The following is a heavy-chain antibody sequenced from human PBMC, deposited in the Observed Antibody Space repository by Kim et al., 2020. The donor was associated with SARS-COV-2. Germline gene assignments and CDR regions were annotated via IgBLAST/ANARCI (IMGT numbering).Heavy chain of an antibody. CDR2: VFDTGST. CDR3: ARESRDDYGDYVVYYFDY. Sequence: SETLSLTCTVSADSFSNHYWSWIRQPPGKGLEWIGYVFDTGSTNYNPSLKSRVTISLDTSKNQFSLKLSSVTTADTAVYYCARESRDDYGDYVVYYFDYWGQGTLLTVSS. J-gene: IGHJ4*02. D-gene: IGHD4-17*01. V-gene: IGHV4-59*11. CDR1: ADSFSNHY.